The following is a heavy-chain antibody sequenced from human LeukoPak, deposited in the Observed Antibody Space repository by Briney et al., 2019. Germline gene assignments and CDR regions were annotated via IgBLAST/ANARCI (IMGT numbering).Heavy chain of an antibody. V-gene: IGHV1-18*04. CDR3: ATDLRGNPWQRVDY. D-gene: IGHD3-16*01. J-gene: IGHJ4*02. CDR2: ISAYNGNT. Sequence: ASVKVSCKASGYTFTGYYIHWVRQAPGQGLEWMGWISAYNGNTNYAQKLQGRVTMTEDTSTDTAYMELSSLRSEDTAVYYCATDLRGNPWQRVDYWGQGTLVTVSS. CDR1: GYTFTGYY.